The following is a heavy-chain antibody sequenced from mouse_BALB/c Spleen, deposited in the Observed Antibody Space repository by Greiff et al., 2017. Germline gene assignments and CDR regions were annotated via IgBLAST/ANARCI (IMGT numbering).Heavy chain of an antibody. CDR2: IYPGDGDT. Sequence: QVQLQQSGPELVKPGASVKISCKASGYAFSSSWMNWVKQRPGQGLEWIGRIYPGDGDTNYNGKFKGKATLTADKSSSTAYTQLSSLTSVDSAVYFCARIMGSTMIDWGQGTTLTVSS. D-gene: IGHD2-4*01. J-gene: IGHJ2*01. CDR3: ARIMGSTMID. CDR1: GYAFSSSW. V-gene: IGHV1-82*01.